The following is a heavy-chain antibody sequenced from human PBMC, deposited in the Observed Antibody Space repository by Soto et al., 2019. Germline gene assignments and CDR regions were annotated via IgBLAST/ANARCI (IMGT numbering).Heavy chain of an antibody. D-gene: IGHD6-13*01. Sequence: XGSLRLSCAASGFTFSSYAMSGVRQAPGKGLEWVSAISGSGGSTYYADSVKGRFTISRDNSKNTLYLQMNSLRAEDTAVYYCAKRLGSSWQDYYYYYGMDVWGQGTTVTVSS. CDR1: GFTFSSYA. CDR2: ISGSGGST. CDR3: AKRLGSSWQDYYYYYGMDV. V-gene: IGHV3-23*01. J-gene: IGHJ6*02.